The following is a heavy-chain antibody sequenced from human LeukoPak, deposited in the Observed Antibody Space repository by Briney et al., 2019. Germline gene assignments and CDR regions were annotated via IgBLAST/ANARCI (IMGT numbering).Heavy chain of an antibody. CDR2: INHSGST. CDR1: GGSFSGYY. D-gene: IGHD3-3*01. J-gene: IGHJ5*02. Sequence: SETLSLTCAVYGGSFSGYYRSWIRQPPGKGLEWIGEINHSGSTNYNPSLKSRVTISVDTSKNQFSLKLSSVTAADTAVYHCARGITSASSITIFGVVTVYNWFDPWGQGTLVTVSS. V-gene: IGHV4-34*01. CDR3: ARGITSASSITIFGVVTVYNWFDP.